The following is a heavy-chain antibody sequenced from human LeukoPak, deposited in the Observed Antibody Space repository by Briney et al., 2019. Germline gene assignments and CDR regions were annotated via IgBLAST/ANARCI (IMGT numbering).Heavy chain of an antibody. Sequence: SVKVSCKASGGTFSSYAISWVRQAPGQGLEWMGGIIPIFGTANYAQKFQGRVTITTDESTSTAYMELSSLRSEDTAVYYCARGFVPANYYYMDVWAKGPRSPSP. D-gene: IGHD3-10*02. J-gene: IGHJ6*03. V-gene: IGHV1-69*05. CDR2: IIPIFGTA. CDR3: ARGFVPANYYYMDV. CDR1: GGTFSSYA.